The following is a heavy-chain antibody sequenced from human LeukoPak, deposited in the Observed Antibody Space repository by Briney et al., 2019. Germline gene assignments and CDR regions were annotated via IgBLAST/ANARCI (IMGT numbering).Heavy chain of an antibody. Sequence: QSGGSLRLSCAASGFTFSSYGMHWVRQAPGKGLEWVAFIRYGGSNKYYADSVKGRFTISRDNSKNTLYLQMNSLRAEDTAVYYCATLARYYYGSGSYLGDYWGQGTLVTVSS. CDR2: IRYGGSNK. V-gene: IGHV3-30*02. D-gene: IGHD3-10*01. J-gene: IGHJ4*02. CDR3: ATLARYYYGSGSYLGDY. CDR1: GFTFSSYG.